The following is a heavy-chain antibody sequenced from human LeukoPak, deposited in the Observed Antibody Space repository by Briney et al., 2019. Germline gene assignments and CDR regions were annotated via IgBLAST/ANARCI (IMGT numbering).Heavy chain of an antibody. CDR1: GFTFRAYW. D-gene: IGHD3-10*01. J-gene: IGHJ4*02. CDR2: INQEGSEK. V-gene: IGHV3-7*01. CDR3: ARLRSTYGKNFDY. Sequence: PGGSLRLSCAASGFTFRAYWMSWVLQAPGKGLEWVANINQEGSEKDYVDSVKGRFTISRDNAKNSLYLQMNTLRAEDTAVYFCARLRSTYGKNFDYWGQGALVTVSS.